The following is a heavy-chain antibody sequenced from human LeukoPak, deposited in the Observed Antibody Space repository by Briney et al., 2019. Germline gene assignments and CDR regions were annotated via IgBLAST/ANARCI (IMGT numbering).Heavy chain of an antibody. CDR1: GFTVSSNY. CDR2: IYSGGST. Sequence: PGGSLRLSCAASGFTVSSNYMSWVRQAPGKGLEWVSVIYSGGSTYYADSVKGRFTISRDNSKNTLYLQMNSLRAEDTAVYYCARDRLDSEGFYFDYWGQGTLVTVSS. CDR3: ARDRLDSEGFYFDY. V-gene: IGHV3-66*01. D-gene: IGHD2-15*01. J-gene: IGHJ4*02.